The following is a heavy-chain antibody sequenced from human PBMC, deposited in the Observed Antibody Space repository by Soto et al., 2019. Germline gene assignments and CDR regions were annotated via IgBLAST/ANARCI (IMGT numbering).Heavy chain of an antibody. D-gene: IGHD6-13*01. CDR1: GYTFTGYY. CDR2: INPNSGGT. V-gene: IGHV1-2*02. J-gene: IGHJ5*02. Sequence: SVKVSCKASGYTFTGYYMHWVRQAPGQGLEWMGWINPNSGGTNYAQKFQGRVTMTRDTSISTAYMELSRLRSDDTAVYYCASESSWYGDLGTNFVWFEPWGQAKLVTVSS. CDR3: ASESSWYGDLGTNFVWFEP.